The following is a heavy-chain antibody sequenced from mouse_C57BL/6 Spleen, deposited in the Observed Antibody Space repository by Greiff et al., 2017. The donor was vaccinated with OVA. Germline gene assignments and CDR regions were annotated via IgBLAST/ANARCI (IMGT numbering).Heavy chain of an antibody. V-gene: IGHV1-81*01. Sequence: VMLVESGAELARPGASVKLSCKASGYTFTSYGISWVKQRTGQGLEWIGEIYPRSGNTYYNEKFKGKATLTADKSSSTAYMELRSLTSEDSAVYFCARSAYGNYDIYWYFDVWGTGTTVTVSS. J-gene: IGHJ1*03. CDR2: IYPRSGNT. D-gene: IGHD2-10*02. CDR1: GYTFTSYG. CDR3: ARSAYGNYDIYWYFDV.